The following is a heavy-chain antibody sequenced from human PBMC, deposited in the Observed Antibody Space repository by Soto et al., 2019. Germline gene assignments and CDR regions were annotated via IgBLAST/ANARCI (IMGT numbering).Heavy chain of an antibody. CDR3: AHDVCSGESCYSRFGH. J-gene: IGHJ4*02. CDR1: GFTFSSYG. D-gene: IGHD2-15*01. V-gene: IGHV3-30*18. CDR2: ISYDGSNK. Sequence: QVQLVESGGGVVQPGRSLRLSCAASGFTFSSYGMHWVRQAPGKGLEWVAVISYDGSNKNYADSVKGRFTISRDNSKNTLYLQMNSLRPEDTAVYFCAHDVCSGESCYSRFGHWGQGTLVPVSS.